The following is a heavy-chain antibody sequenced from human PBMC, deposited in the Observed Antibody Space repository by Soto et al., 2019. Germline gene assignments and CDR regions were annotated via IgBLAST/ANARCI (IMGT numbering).Heavy chain of an antibody. CDR2: ISSSSSYI. J-gene: IGHJ5*02. CDR3: ARGRLGYCSGGSCYSGDWFDP. CDR1: GFTFSSYS. V-gene: IGHV3-21*01. Sequence: PGGSMRLSCAASGFTFSSYSMNWVRQAPGKGLEWVSSISSSSSYIYYADSVKGRFTISRDNAKNSLYLQMNSLRAEDTAVYYCARGRLGYCSGGSCYSGDWFDPWGQGTLVTVSS. D-gene: IGHD2-15*01.